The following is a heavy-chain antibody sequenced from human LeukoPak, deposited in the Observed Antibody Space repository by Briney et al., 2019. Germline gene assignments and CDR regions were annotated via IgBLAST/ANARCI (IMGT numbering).Heavy chain of an antibody. Sequence: SETLSLTCTVSGVSISSSYSYWGWIRQPPGMGLEWIGSIYYTGNTYYNASLKSQVSISIDTSKNQFSLKLTSVTAADTAVYYCARGSKDITMIVVGFDYWGQGTLVTVSS. D-gene: IGHD3-22*01. CDR2: IYYTGNT. J-gene: IGHJ4*02. V-gene: IGHV4-39*01. CDR3: ARGSKDITMIVVGFDY. CDR1: GVSISSSYSY.